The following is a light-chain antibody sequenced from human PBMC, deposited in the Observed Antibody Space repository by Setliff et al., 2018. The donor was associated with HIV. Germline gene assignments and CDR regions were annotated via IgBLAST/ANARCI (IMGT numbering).Light chain of an antibody. Sequence: SALTQSASVSGSPGQSIAISCTGTSNDIGGFDYVSWYQQHPGKAPKLVIYDVIKRPAGVSDRFSASKSGNTASLTISGLQAEDEADYYCSSFTITTTPSGSVFGTGTKVTV. J-gene: IGLJ1*01. V-gene: IGLV2-14*03. CDR1: SNDIGGFDY. CDR2: DVI. CDR3: SSFTITTTPSGSV.